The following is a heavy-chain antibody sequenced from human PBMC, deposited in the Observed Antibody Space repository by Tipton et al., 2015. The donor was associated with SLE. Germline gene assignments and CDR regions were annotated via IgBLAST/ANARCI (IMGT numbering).Heavy chain of an antibody. CDR3: AIRGVVTGYFDY. J-gene: IGHJ4*02. CDR1: GYSISSGYY. CDR2: IYHSGST. V-gene: IGHV4-38-2*01. D-gene: IGHD3-3*01. Sequence: TLSLTCAVSGYSISSGYYWGWIRQPPGKGLVWIGSIYHSGSTYYNPSLKSRVTISVDTSKNQFSLKLSSVTAADTAVYYCAIRGVVTGYFDYWGQGTLVTVSS.